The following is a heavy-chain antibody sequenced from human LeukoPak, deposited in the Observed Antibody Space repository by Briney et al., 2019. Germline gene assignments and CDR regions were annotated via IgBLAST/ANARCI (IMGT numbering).Heavy chain of an antibody. CDR1: RYTFTGYY. J-gene: IGHJ6*03. CDR2: INPNTAGT. Sequence: ASVKGSCKASRYTFTGYYFPWVRQAPGQGLEWMGWINPNTAGTNYAQKFLGGVTLTWDTSISTAYMELNRLTSDDTAVYYCATSAGDYRAGHYYYMGVWGKGTSVTVSS. V-gene: IGHV1-2*02. D-gene: IGHD4-11*01. CDR3: ATSAGDYRAGHYYYMGV.